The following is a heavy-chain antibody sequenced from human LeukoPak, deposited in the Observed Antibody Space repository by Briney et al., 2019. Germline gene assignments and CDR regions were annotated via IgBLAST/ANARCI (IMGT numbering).Heavy chain of an antibody. CDR3: ARSGTKTNGFDY. D-gene: IGHD2-8*01. Sequence: PSETLSLTCTVSGGSISTYYWGWIRQPPGKGLEWIGYIYYSGSTNYSPSLQSRVTISVDTSRNQFSLRLSSVTAADTAMYYCARSGTKTNGFDYRGQGTLVTVSS. CDR1: GGSISTYY. CDR2: IYYSGST. V-gene: IGHV4-59*01. J-gene: IGHJ4*02.